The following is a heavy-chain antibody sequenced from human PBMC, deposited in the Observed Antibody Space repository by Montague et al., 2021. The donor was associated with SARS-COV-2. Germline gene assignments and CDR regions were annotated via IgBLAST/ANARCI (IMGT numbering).Heavy chain of an antibody. CDR1: GGSFGDDH. D-gene: IGHD3-22*01. CDR2: IKHSGST. CDR3: ARGHLSVSMIVVVFTSAPYYFDY. Sequence: SETLSLTCGVSGGSFGDDHWRWIRQPPGKGLEWIGDIKHSGSTNXNPSLKSRVTISVDTSKNQFSLKLTSVTAADTAVYFCARGHLSVSMIVVVFTSAPYYFDYWGQGAQVTVSS. J-gene: IGHJ4*02. V-gene: IGHV4-34*01.